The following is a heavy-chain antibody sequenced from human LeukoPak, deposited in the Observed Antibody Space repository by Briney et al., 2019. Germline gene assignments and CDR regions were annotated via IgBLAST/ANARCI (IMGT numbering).Heavy chain of an antibody. V-gene: IGHV3-66*01. CDR3: ASFDYGDSGYYYYYGMDV. D-gene: IGHD4-17*01. CDR1: GFTLSTYS. J-gene: IGHJ6*02. CDR2: IYSGGNT. Sequence: GGSLRLSCAASGFTLSTYSMSWVRQAPGKGLEWVSVIYSGGNTDYADSVRGRFTISRDNSKNTLYLQMNSLRAEDTAVYYCASFDYGDSGYYYYYGMDVWGQGTTVTVSS.